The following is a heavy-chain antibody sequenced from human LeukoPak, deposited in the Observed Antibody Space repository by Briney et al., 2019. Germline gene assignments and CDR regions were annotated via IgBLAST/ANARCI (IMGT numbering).Heavy chain of an antibody. CDR2: GYHSGST. Sequence: ASETLSLTCGVSGYSIRTGYYWGWVRQPPGKGLEWIGSGYHSGSTYYNPSLKSRVNILVDTSKNQFSLRLTSVTAADTAVYYCARSYFSLGAFDIWGQGTMVTVSS. CDR1: GYSIRTGYY. V-gene: IGHV4-38-2*01. D-gene: IGHD2/OR15-2a*01. CDR3: ARSYFSLGAFDI. J-gene: IGHJ3*02.